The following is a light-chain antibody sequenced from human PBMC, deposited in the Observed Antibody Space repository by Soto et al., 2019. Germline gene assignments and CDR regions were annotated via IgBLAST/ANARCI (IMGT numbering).Light chain of an antibody. V-gene: IGKV1-5*01. Sequence: RSQTPLAASVGASVPTTCLACRPISTGLAWYQEKPAKAPQLLIYDASSLEGGVPSRFSGSGSATEVTLPIISLLPDDFATYYFHQYNYYRPTFGQATKVDIK. CDR3: HQYNYYRPT. CDR2: DAS. J-gene: IGKJ1*01. CDR1: RPISTG.